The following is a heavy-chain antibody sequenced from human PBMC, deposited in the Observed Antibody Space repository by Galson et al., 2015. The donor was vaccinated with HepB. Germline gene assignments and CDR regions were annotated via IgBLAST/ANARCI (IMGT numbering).Heavy chain of an antibody. J-gene: IGHJ6*02. D-gene: IGHD1-26*01. CDR2: ISYDGGNK. V-gene: IGHV3-30*18. CDR1: GFTFSSYG. CDR3: AKEWMRSGSYIQSFYRYGMPV. Sequence: SLRLSCAASGFTFSSYGMHWVRQAPGKGLEWVAVISYDGGNKYYGDSVKGRFTISRDNSQNTLHLQMNSLRAEDSAVYYCAKEWMRSGSYIQSFYRYGMPVWGHGTTVTVSS.